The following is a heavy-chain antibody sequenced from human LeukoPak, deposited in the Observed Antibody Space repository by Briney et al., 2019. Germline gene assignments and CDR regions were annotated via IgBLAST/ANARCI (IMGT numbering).Heavy chain of an antibody. Sequence: SETLSLTCTVSGYSISSGYYWGWIRQPPGQGLEWIGSIYHSGSTYYNPSLKSRVTISVDTSKNQFSLKLSSVTAADTAVYYCASKSIAAAGYYFDYWGQGTLVTVSS. CDR1: GYSISSGYY. D-gene: IGHD6-13*01. CDR3: ASKSIAAAGYYFDY. J-gene: IGHJ4*02. CDR2: IYHSGST. V-gene: IGHV4-38-2*02.